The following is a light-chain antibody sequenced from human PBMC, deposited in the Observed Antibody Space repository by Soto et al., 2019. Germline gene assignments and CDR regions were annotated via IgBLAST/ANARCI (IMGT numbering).Light chain of an antibody. Sequence: ETVMTQSPATLSVSPGKRATVSCRASQSVSSNLAWYQQRPGQTPRLLIYGASTRATGIPARFSGSGSGTEFPLTISSLQSEDFAIYYCQQYNDWPRTFGQGTKVEIK. J-gene: IGKJ1*01. CDR3: QQYNDWPRT. V-gene: IGKV3-15*01. CDR1: QSVSSN. CDR2: GAS.